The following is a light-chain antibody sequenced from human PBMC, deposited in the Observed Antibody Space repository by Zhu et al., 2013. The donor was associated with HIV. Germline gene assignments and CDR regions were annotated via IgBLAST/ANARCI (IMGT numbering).Light chain of an antibody. CDR2: GAS. Sequence: TQSPATLSVSLGDRVTLSCRAGRDLKTNLAWYQQKPGQAPRVLIYGASNRATGIPDRFSGSGSGTDFSLTISRLQPEDFAVYYCQQYGSSPRSFGQGTRLEIK. CDR1: RDLKTN. CDR3: QQYGSSPRS. J-gene: IGKJ2*03. V-gene: IGKV3D-15*01.